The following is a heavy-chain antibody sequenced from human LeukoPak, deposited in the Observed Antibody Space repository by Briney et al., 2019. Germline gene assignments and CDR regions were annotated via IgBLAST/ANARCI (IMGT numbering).Heavy chain of an antibody. Sequence: GESLKISCKGSGYSFTSYWIGWVGQMPGKGLEWMGIIYPGDFGTRYSPSFQGQVTFSTDKSISTAYLQWSSLKASYTAMYYCARLTLSSGWLDYSGHGTLVTASS. D-gene: IGHD6-19*01. CDR1: GYSFTSYW. CDR2: IYPGDFGT. J-gene: IGHJ4*01. CDR3: ARLTLSSGWLDY. V-gene: IGHV5-51*01.